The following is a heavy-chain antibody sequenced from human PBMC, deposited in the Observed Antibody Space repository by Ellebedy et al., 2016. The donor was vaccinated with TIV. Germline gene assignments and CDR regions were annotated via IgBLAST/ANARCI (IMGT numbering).Heavy chain of an antibody. D-gene: IGHD3-3*01. J-gene: IGHJ4*02. CDR3: ARSKFFDFLIGYFAGAGVDY. CDR2: INPGDSDT. Sequence: GESLKISCGGSGYNFSIYWIAWVRQMPGKGLEWMGIINPGDSDTRYSPSFEGQVTISADKSISTAYLQWSSLKASDTAMYYCARSKFFDFLIGYFAGAGVDYWGQGTLVTVSS. CDR1: GYNFSIYW. V-gene: IGHV5-51*01.